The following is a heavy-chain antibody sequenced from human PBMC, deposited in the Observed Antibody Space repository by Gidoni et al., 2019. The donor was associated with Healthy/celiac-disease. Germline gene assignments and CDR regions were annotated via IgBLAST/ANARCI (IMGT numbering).Heavy chain of an antibody. CDR2: IGTAGDT. V-gene: IGHV3-13*01. J-gene: IGHJ6*04. D-gene: IGHD6-19*01. Sequence: EVQLVESGGGLVQPGGSLRLSCAASGFTFSSYDMHWVRQAKGKGLEWVSAIGTAGDTYDPGSVKGRFTIARENAKNSLYLQMNSLRAGDTAVYYCAREGQVAVAGAVDVWGKGTTVTVSS. CDR3: AREGQVAVAGAVDV. CDR1: GFTFSSYD.